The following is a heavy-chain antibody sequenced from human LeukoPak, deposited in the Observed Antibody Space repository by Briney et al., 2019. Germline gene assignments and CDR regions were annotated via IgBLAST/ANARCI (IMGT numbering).Heavy chain of an antibody. CDR1: GFTFSSYA. V-gene: IGHV3-30*18. D-gene: IGHD6-13*01. Sequence: GGSLRLSCVASGFTFSSYAMSWVRQAPGKGLEWVAGMSSDGTKIYYADSVKGRFTVSRDNSKNTLYLQMNSLRAEDTAVYYCAKGMYSSSSVFDSWGQGTLVTVSS. J-gene: IGHJ4*02. CDR2: MSSDGTKI. CDR3: AKGMYSSSSVFDS.